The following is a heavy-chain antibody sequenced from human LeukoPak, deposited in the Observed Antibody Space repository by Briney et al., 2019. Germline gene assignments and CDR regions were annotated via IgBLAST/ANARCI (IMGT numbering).Heavy chain of an antibody. CDR1: GYTFTGCY. D-gene: IGHD5-18*01. CDR3: ARDGDTAMVDY. CDR2: INPSSGGT. V-gene: IGHV1-2*02. Sequence: ASVKVSCKASGYTFTGCYMHWVRQAPGQGLEWMGWINPSSGGTNYAQKFQGRVTMTRDTSISTAYMELSRLRSDDTAAYYCARDGDTAMVDYWGQGTLVTVSS. J-gene: IGHJ4*02.